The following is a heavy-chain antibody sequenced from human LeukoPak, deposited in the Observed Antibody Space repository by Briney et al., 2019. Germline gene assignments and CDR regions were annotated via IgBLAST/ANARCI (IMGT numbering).Heavy chain of an antibody. CDR3: ARGGSSSWYCFDY. CDR1: GYTFTDYY. Sequence: ASVKVSCKASGYTFTDYYIHWVRQAPGQGLEWMGWFNPNSGATNYAQKFQGRVTMTRDTSITTAYMELSSLRSDDTAVYYCARGGSSSWYCFDYWGQGTLVTVSS. V-gene: IGHV1-2*02. D-gene: IGHD6-13*01. J-gene: IGHJ4*02. CDR2: FNPNSGAT.